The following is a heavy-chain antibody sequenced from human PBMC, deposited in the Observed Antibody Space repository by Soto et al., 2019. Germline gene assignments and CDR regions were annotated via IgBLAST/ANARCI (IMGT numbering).Heavy chain of an antibody. D-gene: IGHD3-9*01. CDR2: ISYDGSNK. V-gene: IGHV3-30-3*01. CDR1: GFTFSSYA. CDR3: ARAHLPDGADYDILTGYYRRHNWFDP. Sequence: GSLRLSCAASGFTFSSYAMHWVRQAPGKGLEWVAVISYDGSNKYYADTVKGRFTISRDNSKNTLYLQMNSLRAEDTAVYYCARAHLPDGADYDILTGYYRRHNWFDPWGQGTLVTVSS. J-gene: IGHJ5*02.